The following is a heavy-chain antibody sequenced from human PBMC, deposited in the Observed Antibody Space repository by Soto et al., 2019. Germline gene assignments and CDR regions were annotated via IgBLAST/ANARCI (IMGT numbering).Heavy chain of an antibody. V-gene: IGHV4-34*01. J-gene: IGHJ6*02. CDR3: ARGSRRITIFGVVIISDYYYGMDV. Sequence: SETLSLTCAVYGGSFSGYYWSWIRQPPGKGLEWIGEINHSGSTNYNPSLKSRVTISVDTSKNQFSLKLSSVTAADTAVYYCARGSRRITIFGVVIISDYYYGMDVWGQGTTVPSP. CDR1: GGSFSGYY. CDR2: INHSGST. D-gene: IGHD3-3*01.